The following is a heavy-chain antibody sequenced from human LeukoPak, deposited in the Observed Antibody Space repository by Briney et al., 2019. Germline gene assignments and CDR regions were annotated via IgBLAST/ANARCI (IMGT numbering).Heavy chain of an antibody. CDR1: GYTFTSYG. J-gene: IGHJ4*02. V-gene: IGHV1-18*01. CDR3: GISMGEATYRSPAGYYFDY. D-gene: IGHD3-16*01. Sequence: GSVKVSCKASGYTFTSYGISWVRQAPGQGLEWMGWISAYNGNTNYAQKLQGRVTMTTDTSTSTAHMELRSRRSDDAAVYYCGISMGEATYRSPAGYYFDYWGQGTLVTVSS. CDR2: ISAYNGNT.